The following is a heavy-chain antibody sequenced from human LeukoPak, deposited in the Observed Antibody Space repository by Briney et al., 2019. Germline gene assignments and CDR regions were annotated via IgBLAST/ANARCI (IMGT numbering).Heavy chain of an antibody. D-gene: IGHD3-22*01. CDR1: GYTFTSYD. V-gene: IGHV1-2*02. CDR3: AREDGDDSSGYYHYDIDY. J-gene: IGHJ4*02. Sequence: ASVKVSCKASGYTFTSYDINWVRQATGQGLEWMGWINPNSGGTNYAQKFQGRVTMTRDTSISTAYMELGRLRSDDTAVYYCAREDGDDSSGYYHYDIDYWGQGTLVTVSS. CDR2: INPNSGGT.